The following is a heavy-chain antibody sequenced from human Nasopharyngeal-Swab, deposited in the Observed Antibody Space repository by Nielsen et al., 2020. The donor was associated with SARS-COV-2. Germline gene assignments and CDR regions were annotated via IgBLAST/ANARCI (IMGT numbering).Heavy chain of an antibody. V-gene: IGHV5-51*01. CDR2: IYPGDSDT. CDR3: ARRQGYYDSSGNLDY. Sequence: GESLKISCKGSGYSFTSYWIGWVRQMPGKGLEWMGIIYPGDSDTRYSPSFQGQVTLSADKSISTAYLQWSSLMASDTAMYYCARRQGYYDSSGNLDYWGQGTLVTVSS. J-gene: IGHJ4*02. CDR1: GYSFTSYW. D-gene: IGHD3-22*01.